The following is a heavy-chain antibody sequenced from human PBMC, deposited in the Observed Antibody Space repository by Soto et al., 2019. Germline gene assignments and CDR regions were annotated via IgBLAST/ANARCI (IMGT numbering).Heavy chain of an antibody. CDR1: GYTFTNFG. Sequence: QVQLVQSGTEVKKPGASVKVSCKTSGYTFTNFGISWVRQAPGQGLEWMGWISAFNGHTHHAQKFQGRVTLTTDTSPTTAVLELRSLRSDDTAVYYCAREPPRATAGLNYFDPWGQGTLVSVSS. V-gene: IGHV1-18*01. CDR2: ISAFNGHT. D-gene: IGHD6-13*01. CDR3: AREPPRATAGLNYFDP. J-gene: IGHJ5*02.